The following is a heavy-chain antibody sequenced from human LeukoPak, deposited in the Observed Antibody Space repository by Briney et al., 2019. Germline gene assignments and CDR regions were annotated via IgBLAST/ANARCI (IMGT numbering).Heavy chain of an antibody. J-gene: IGHJ4*02. V-gene: IGHV1-18*01. CDR3: ARDLWGGSSWYSGSSY. D-gene: IGHD6-13*01. Sequence: ASVKVSCKASGYTFTSYGISWVRQAPGQGLEWIGWISAYNGNTNDAQKLQGRVTMTTDTSASTAYMELRSLRSDDTAVYYCARDLWGGSSWYSGSSYWGQGTLVTVSS. CDR1: GYTFTSYG. CDR2: ISAYNGNT.